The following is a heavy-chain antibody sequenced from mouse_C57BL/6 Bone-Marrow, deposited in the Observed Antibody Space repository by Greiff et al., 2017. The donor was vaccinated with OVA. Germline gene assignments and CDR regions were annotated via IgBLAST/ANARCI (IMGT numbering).Heavy chain of an antibody. J-gene: IGHJ3*01. D-gene: IGHD1-1*01. V-gene: IGHV1-72*01. Sequence: VQLQQPGAALVKPGASVKLSCKASGYTFTSYWMHWVKQRPGRGLEWIGRIDPNSGGTKYNEKFKSKATLTVDKPSSTAYMQLSSLTSEDSAVDYGARPLNYYGSSSCAYWGQGTLVTVSA. CDR2: IDPNSGGT. CDR3: ARPLNYYGSSSCAY. CDR1: GYTFTSYW.